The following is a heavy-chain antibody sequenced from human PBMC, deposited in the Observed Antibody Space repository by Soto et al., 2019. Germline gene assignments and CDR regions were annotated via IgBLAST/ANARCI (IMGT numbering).Heavy chain of an antibody. V-gene: IGHV1-24*01. D-gene: IGHD3-22*01. CDR3: ATATTYDSSPDAFEI. CDR2: FDPEEGET. J-gene: IGHJ3*02. Sequence: QVQLVQSGAEVKKPGASVKVACKVSGYTLTELSIHWVRQAPGKGREWMGGFDPEEGETIYAQKFQGRVTMTEDTSTDTAYMELSSLRSEDTAVYYCATATTYDSSPDAFEIWGQGTMVTVSS. CDR1: GYTLTELS.